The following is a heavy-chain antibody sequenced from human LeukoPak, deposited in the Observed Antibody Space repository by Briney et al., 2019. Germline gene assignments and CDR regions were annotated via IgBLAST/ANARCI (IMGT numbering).Heavy chain of an antibody. CDR3: ARDGWYSSGWTGY. CDR1: GYTFTGYY. CDR2: INPNSGGT. Sequence: ASVKVSCKASGYTFTGYYMHWVRQAPGQGLEWMGWINPNSGGTNYAQKFQGRVTMTRDTSISTAYMELSRLRSDDTAVYYCARDGWYSSGWTGYWGQGTLVTVSS. J-gene: IGHJ4*02. D-gene: IGHD6-19*01. V-gene: IGHV1-2*02.